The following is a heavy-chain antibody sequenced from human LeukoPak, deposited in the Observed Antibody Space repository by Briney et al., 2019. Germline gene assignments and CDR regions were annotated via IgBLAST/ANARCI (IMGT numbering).Heavy chain of an antibody. V-gene: IGHV3-11*01. CDR2: ISSSGSTI. CDR3: ARDQYRKSYDYVWGSYRPDNWFDP. Sequence: PGGSLRLSCAASGFTFSDYYMSWIRQAPGKGLEWVSYISSSGSTIYYADSVKGRFTVSRDNAKNSLYLQMNSLRAEDTAVYYCARDQYRKSYDYVWGSYRPDNWFDPWGQGTLVTVSS. CDR1: GFTFSDYY. D-gene: IGHD3-16*02. J-gene: IGHJ5*02.